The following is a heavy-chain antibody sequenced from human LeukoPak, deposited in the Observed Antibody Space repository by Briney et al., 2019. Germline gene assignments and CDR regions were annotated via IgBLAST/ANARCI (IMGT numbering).Heavy chain of an antibody. Sequence: RTGGSLRLSCAASGFTFSSYAMSWVRQAPGKGLEWVSTISGSARTTYDADSMKGRFSISRDNSKNTLYLQMNSLRAEDTAVYYCAKGPSEWELPYWYFDLWGRGTLVTVST. CDR3: AKGPSEWELPYWYFDL. D-gene: IGHD1-26*01. V-gene: IGHV3-23*01. CDR1: GFTFSSYA. J-gene: IGHJ2*01. CDR2: ISGSARTT.